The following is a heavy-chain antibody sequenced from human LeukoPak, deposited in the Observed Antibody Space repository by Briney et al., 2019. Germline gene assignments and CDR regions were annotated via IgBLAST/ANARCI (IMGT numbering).Heavy chain of an antibody. Sequence: RSGGSLRLSCAASGFTFSSYSMNWVRQAPGKGLEWVSSISSSSSYIYYADSVKGRFTISRDNAKNSLYLQMNSLRAEDTAVYYCARGYCSSTYCYSTVRGYYYYMDVWGKGITVTVSS. V-gene: IGHV3-21*01. D-gene: IGHD2-2*02. CDR2: ISSSSSYI. CDR3: ARGYCSSTYCYSTVRGYYYYMDV. J-gene: IGHJ6*03. CDR1: GFTFSSYS.